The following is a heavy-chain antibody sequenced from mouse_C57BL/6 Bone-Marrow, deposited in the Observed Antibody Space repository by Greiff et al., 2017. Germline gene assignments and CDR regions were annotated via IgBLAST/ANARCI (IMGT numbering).Heavy chain of an antibody. D-gene: IGHD1-1*01. J-gene: IGHJ3*01. CDR1: GYTFTDYE. CDR2: IDPAPGGT. Sequence: VQLQQSGAELVRPGASVTLSCKASGYTFTDYEMHWVKQTPVHGLEWIGAIDPAPGGTAYNQKFKGKAILTADKSSSTAYMELRSLTSEDSAVYYCAGWDGSSSAWFAYGGQGTRVTVTA. V-gene: IGHV1-15*01. CDR3: AGWDGSSSAWFAY.